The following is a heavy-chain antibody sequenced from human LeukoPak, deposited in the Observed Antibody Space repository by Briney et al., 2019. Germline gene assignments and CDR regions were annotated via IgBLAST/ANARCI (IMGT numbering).Heavy chain of an antibody. CDR3: LSTPRYCWVACAY. V-gene: IGHV3-48*01. D-gene: IGHD2-8*02. J-gene: IGHJ4*02. CDR1: GFNFYSFT. CDR2: ISSGGSTI. Sequence: GGSLRLFCVASGFNFYSFTMNWVRQAPGKGLEWVSYISSGGSTIYYRDSVKGRFTISRDNDKNSLYLQMNSLSAEDTAVYYCLSTPRYCWVACAYWGQGTLVAGSS.